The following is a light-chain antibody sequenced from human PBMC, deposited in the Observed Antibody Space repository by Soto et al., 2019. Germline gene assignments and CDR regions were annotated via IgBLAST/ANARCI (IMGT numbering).Light chain of an antibody. CDR1: QSILHSDGKTY. J-gene: IGKJ1*01. V-gene: IGKV2D-29*01. CDR3: KQSIQLPRT. CDR2: EVS. Sequence: DIVMTQTPLSLSVTPGQPASISCKASQSILHSDGKTYLYWYLQKQGQPPQLLIYEVSNRSSGVPDSFSGSRSETDFTLKISRVEAEEVGVYYCKQSIQLPRTYGQGTKGEIK.